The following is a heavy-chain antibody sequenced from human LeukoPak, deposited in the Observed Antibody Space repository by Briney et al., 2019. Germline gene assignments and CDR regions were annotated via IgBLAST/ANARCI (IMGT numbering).Heavy chain of an antibody. CDR3: ARARRDGYNLFDL. V-gene: IGHV3-64*01. D-gene: IGHD5-24*01. Sequence: GGSLRLSCAASGFAFSTYAMHWVRQAPGKGLEYVSAINNNGGNTYYASSVKDRFTIARDNSKNTLYLQMGSLRLEDMAVYYCARARRDGYNLFDLWGRGTLVTVSA. CDR1: GFAFSTYA. J-gene: IGHJ2*01. CDR2: INNNGGNT.